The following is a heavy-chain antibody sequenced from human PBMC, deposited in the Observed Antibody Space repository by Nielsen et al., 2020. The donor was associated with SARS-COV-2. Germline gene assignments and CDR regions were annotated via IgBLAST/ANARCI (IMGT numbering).Heavy chain of an antibody. J-gene: IGHJ4*02. CDR1: GFTFDDYA. V-gene: IGHV3-7*01. Sequence: RGSLRLSCAASGFTFDDYAMHWVRQAPGKGLEWVANIKQDGSEKYYVDSVKGRFTISRDNAKNSLYLQMNSLRAEDTAVYYCARSQYYDILTALWYWGQGTLVTVSS. CDR3: ARSQYYDILTALWY. CDR2: IKQDGSEK. D-gene: IGHD3-9*01.